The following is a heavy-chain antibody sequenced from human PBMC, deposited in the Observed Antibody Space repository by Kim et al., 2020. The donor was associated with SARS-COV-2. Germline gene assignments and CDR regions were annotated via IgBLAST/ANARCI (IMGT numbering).Heavy chain of an antibody. D-gene: IGHD4-17*01. CDR3: AKAVRPTVTTDPGRFDL. J-gene: IGHJ2*01. CDR2: ISYDGSNK. CDR1: GFTFSSYG. V-gene: IGHV3-30*18. Sequence: GGSLRLSCAASGFTFSSYGMHWVRQAPGKGLEWVAVISYDGSNKYYADSVKGRFTISRDNSKNTLYLQMNSLRAEDTAVYYCAKAVRPTVTTDPGRFDLWGRGTLVTVSS.